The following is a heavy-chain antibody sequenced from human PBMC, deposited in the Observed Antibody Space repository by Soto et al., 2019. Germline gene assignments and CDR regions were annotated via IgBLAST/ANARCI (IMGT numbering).Heavy chain of an antibody. V-gene: IGHV1-69*13. CDR2: IIPIFGTA. CDR1: GGTFSSYA. J-gene: IGHJ4*02. Sequence: SVKVSCKASGGTFSSYAISWVRQAPGQGLEWMGGIIPIFGTANYAQKFQGRVTITADESTSTAYMELSSLRSEDTAVYYCARVGYSSSWTEYYFDYWGQGTLVTVSS. CDR3: ARVGYSSSWTEYYFDY. D-gene: IGHD6-13*01.